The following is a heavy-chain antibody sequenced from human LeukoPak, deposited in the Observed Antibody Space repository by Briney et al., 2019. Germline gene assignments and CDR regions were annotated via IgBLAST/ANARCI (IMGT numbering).Heavy chain of an antibody. CDR1: GYTFTDYY. J-gene: IGHJ5*02. CDR2: INPNSGGT. Sequence: ASVKVSRKASGYTFTDYYIHWLRQAPGQGLEWMGWINPNSGGTNYGQKFQGRVTMTRDTSIRTAYMELSGQRSDDTAVYYCARARTETSGYYHLNWLDPWGQGTLVPVSS. CDR3: ARARTETSGYYHLNWLDP. V-gene: IGHV1-2*02. D-gene: IGHD3-22*01.